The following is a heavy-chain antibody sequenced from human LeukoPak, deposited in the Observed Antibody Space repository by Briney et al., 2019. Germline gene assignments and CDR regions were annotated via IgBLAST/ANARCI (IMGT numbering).Heavy chain of an antibody. CDR3: ARNSQWKLGSYYYYMDV. D-gene: IGHD1-26*01. V-gene: IGHV1-2*02. CDR2: INPNSGGT. CDR1: GYTFTGYY. J-gene: IGHJ6*03. Sequence: GASVKVSCKASGYTFTGYYMHWVRQAPGQGLEWMGWINPNSGGTNYAQKFQGRVTMTRDTSISTAYMELSRLRSDDTVVYYCARNSQWKLGSYYYYMDVWGKGTTVTVSS.